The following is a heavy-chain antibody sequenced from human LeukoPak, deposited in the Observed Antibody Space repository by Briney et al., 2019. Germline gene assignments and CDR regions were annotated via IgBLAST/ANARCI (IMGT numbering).Heavy chain of an antibody. CDR3: ARAQVTNYYYYGMDV. CDR1: GGSISSGGYY. J-gene: IGHJ6*02. V-gene: IGHV4-31*03. D-gene: IGHD4-11*01. Sequence: PSETLSLTCTVSGGSISSGGYYWSWIRQHPGKGLEWIVYIYYSGSTYYNPSLKSRVTISVDTSKNQFSLKLSSVTAADTAVYYCARAQVTNYYYYGMDVWGQGTTVTVSS. CDR2: IYYSGST.